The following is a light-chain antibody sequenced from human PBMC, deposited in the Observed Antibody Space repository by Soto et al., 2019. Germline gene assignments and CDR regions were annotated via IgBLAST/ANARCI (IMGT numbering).Light chain of an antibody. CDR3: QQYNSDPWT. J-gene: IGKJ1*01. CDR2: DAS. Sequence: DIQMTQSPSTLSASVGDRVTITCRASQSISSWLAWYQQKPGKAPKLLIYDASSLESGVPSRFSGSGSGTEFTRTISSLQPDDFATYYCQQYNSDPWTFGQGTKVEIK. CDR1: QSISSW. V-gene: IGKV1-5*01.